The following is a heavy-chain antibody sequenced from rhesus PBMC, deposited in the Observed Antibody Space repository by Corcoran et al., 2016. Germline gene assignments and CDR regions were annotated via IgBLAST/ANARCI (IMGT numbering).Heavy chain of an antibody. V-gene: IGHV4S10*01. CDR1: GGSISDSYR. Sequence: QVQLQESGPGVVKPSETLSLTCAVSGGSISDSYRWSWIRQPPGKGLEWIGYIYGISTTTNYHPSLKSRAAISKDTSKNQFSLKLGSGTAADTAVYYCARAGIAAAGTDYWGQGVLVTVSS. D-gene: IGHD6-25*01. CDR2: IYGISTTT. CDR3: ARAGIAAAGTDY. J-gene: IGHJ4*01.